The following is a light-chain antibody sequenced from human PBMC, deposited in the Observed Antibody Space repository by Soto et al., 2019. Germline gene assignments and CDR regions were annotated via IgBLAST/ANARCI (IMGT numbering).Light chain of an antibody. J-gene: IGKJ5*01. CDR3: QQYKNWPL. V-gene: IGKV3-15*01. CDR1: QSVTNN. CDR2: GAS. Sequence: EIVLAPSTGTPALSPGGRSTPSSRASQSVTNNFLAWHQQKPGQAPRLLLYGASTRATGIPARFSGSGGGTDFTLTISSVQSEDFAVYYCQQYKNWPLFGQGTRLEIK.